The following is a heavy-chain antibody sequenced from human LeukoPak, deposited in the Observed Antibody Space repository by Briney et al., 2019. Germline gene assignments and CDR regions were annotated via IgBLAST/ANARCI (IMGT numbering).Heavy chain of an antibody. D-gene: IGHD3-9*01. CDR2: ISYSGSS. Sequence: SETLSLTCTVSGGSIISTIYYWGWIRQSPGKGLDWIGSISYSGSSFCKPSLKSRVTIAVDTSKNQFSLRLSSVTAADTAFYYCARGGSTLHSAGGHDIEFYYYYYMDVWGKGTTVTISS. CDR1: GGSIISTIYY. CDR3: ARGGSTLHSAGGHDIEFYYYYYMDV. J-gene: IGHJ6*03. V-gene: IGHV4-39*07.